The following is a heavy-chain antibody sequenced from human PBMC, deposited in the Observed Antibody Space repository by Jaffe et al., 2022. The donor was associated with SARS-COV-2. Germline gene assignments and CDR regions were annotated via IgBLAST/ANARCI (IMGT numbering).Heavy chain of an antibody. CDR1: GGSFSSYY. CDR2: IHYSGST. V-gene: IGHV4-59*01. J-gene: IGHJ6*02. CDR3: ARANGWSYGMDV. D-gene: IGHD2-8*01. Sequence: QVQLQESGPGLVKPSETLSLTCTVSGGSFSSYYWSWIRQPPGKGLEWIGYIHYSGSTSYNPSLKSRVTVSEDMSKNQFSLKLSSVTAADTAVYYCARANGWSYGMDVWGQGTTVTVSS.